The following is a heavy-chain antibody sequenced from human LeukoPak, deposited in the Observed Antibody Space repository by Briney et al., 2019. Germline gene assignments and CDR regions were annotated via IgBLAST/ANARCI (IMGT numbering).Heavy chain of an antibody. D-gene: IGHD1-14*01. Sequence: GGSLRLSCAASGFTFSSYGMSWVRQAPGKGLEWVSSISSSSSYIYYADSVEGRFTISRDNAKNSLYLQMNSLRAEDTAVYYCAGMTGGDYWGQGTLVTVSS. J-gene: IGHJ4*02. CDR1: GFTFSSYG. CDR3: AGMTGGDY. CDR2: ISSSSSYI. V-gene: IGHV3-21*01.